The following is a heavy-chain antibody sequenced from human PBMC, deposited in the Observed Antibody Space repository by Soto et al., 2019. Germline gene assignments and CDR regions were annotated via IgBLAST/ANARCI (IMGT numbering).Heavy chain of an antibody. CDR3: TTGDYYDSSGYYYEGTANFDY. Sequence: GSLRLSCAASGFTFSNAWMNWVRQAPGKGMEWVGRIKSKTDGGTTDYAAPVKGRFTISRDDSKNTLYLQMNSLKTEDTAVYYCTTGDYYDSSGYYYEGTANFDYWGQGAQVTVSS. V-gene: IGHV3-15*07. CDR1: GFTFSNAW. J-gene: IGHJ4*02. CDR2: IKSKTDGGTT. D-gene: IGHD3-22*01.